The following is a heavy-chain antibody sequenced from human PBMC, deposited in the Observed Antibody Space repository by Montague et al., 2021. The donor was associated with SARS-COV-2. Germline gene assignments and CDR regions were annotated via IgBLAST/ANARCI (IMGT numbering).Heavy chain of an antibody. CDR1: GGSISSDYYY. CDR2: IYSNGNT. CDR3: ARVGRAAADYFDY. D-gene: IGHD6-13*01. V-gene: IGHV4-61*02. Sequence: TLSLTCTVSGGSISSDYYYWSWIRQPAGKGLEWIGRIYSNGNTNYYPSLKSRVTISADTSENQLYLKLSSVTAADTAVYYCARVGRAAADYFDYWGQGILSPSP. J-gene: IGHJ4*02.